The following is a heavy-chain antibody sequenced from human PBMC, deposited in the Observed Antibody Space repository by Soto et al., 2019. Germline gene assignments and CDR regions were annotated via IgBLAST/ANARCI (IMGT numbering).Heavy chain of an antibody. CDR2: ISYDGTNK. CDR1: GFRFSISP. D-gene: IGHD6-13*01. V-gene: IGHV3-30-3*01. Sequence: GGSLRLSCAASGFRFSISPMHWVRQAPGRGPEWVALISYDGTNKFYADSVKGRFTISRDNSTSTLYLQVDSLRPADAAAYSCAREGSSSWYIYYCDSWGQGTLVSVSS. J-gene: IGHJ4*02. CDR3: AREGSSSWYIYYCDS.